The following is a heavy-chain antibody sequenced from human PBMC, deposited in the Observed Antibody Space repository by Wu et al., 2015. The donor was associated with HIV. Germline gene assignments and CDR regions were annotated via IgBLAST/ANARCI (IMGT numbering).Heavy chain of an antibody. D-gene: IGHD2-2*01. CDR2: IIPLFGTA. V-gene: IGHV1-69*12. J-gene: IGHJ4*02. CDR3: ASEIKEGAMHLVSPYYFDY. CDR1: GGTVSSYV. Sequence: QVQLVQSGAEVKKPGSSVKVSCKASGGTVSSYVISWVRQAPGQGLEWMGGIIPLFGTANYAQKFQGRVTITADESTSTAYMELSSLRSEDTAVYYCASEIKEGAMHLVSPYYFDYWGQGTLVTVSS.